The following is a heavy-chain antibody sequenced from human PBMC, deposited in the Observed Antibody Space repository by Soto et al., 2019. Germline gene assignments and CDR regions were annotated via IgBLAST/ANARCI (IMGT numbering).Heavy chain of an antibody. J-gene: IGHJ4*02. CDR3: ATVPYSGNFDY. D-gene: IGHD1-26*01. Sequence: GGSLRLSCAGSGFTFINYAMTWVRQAPGKGLEWVSSISNRGSDTYYVDSVKGRFTISRDNAKNSLYLQMNSLRAEDTAVYYCATVPYSGNFDYWGQGTLVTVSS. CDR1: GFTFINYA. CDR2: ISNRGSDT. V-gene: IGHV3-21*01.